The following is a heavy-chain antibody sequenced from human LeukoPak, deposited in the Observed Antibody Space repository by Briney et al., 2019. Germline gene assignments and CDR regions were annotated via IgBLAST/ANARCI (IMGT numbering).Heavy chain of an antibody. CDR2: IYYSGST. Sequence: SETLSLTCTVSGGSISSGDYYWSWIRQPPGKGLEGIGYIYYSGSTYYNPSLKSRVTISVDTSKNQFSLKLSSVTAADTAVYYCARGSDSSNWFRMYYFDYWGQGTLVTVSS. D-gene: IGHD6-13*01. CDR1: GGSISSGDYY. CDR3: ARGSDSSNWFRMYYFDY. J-gene: IGHJ4*02. V-gene: IGHV4-30-4*08.